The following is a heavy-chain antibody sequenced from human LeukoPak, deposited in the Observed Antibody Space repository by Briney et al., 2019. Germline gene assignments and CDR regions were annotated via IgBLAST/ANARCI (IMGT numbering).Heavy chain of an antibody. CDR2: ISYSGST. CDR3: ATYSNDFWSGQHFFDF. J-gene: IGHJ4*02. CDR1: GASMSTYY. Sequence: SETLSLTCTVSGASMSTYYWSWIRQPPGKGLEWIGYISYSGSTNFNPSLKSRVTISVDTSKSRFSLRLNSVTAADTAVFYCATYSNDFWSGQHFFDFWGQGILVTVSS. V-gene: IGHV4-59*01. D-gene: IGHD3-3*01.